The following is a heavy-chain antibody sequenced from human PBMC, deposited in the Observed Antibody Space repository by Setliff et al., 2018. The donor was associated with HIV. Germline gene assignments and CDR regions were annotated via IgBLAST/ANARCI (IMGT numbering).Heavy chain of an antibody. D-gene: IGHD3-22*01. J-gene: IGHJ5*02. CDR1: GYTFIDYY. Sequence: ASVKVSCKASGYTFIDYYMHWVRQAPGQGLEWMGMINPSGGSTSYAQNFQGRVTVTRDTSTHTVYMELTSLRSDDTAVYYCAKDDRYYYDTSGSPSNWFDPWGQGTLVTVSS. CDR3: AKDDRYYYDTSGSPSNWFDP. V-gene: IGHV1-46*01. CDR2: INPSGGST.